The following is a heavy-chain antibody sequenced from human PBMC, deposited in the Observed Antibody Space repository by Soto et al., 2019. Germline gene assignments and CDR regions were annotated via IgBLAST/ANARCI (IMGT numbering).Heavy chain of an antibody. V-gene: IGHV3-15*01. CDR3: TTDLRHGPPSDGFDI. CDR2: IKSKTDGGTT. J-gene: IGHJ3*02. CDR1: GFTFSNAW. Sequence: PGGSLRLSSAASGFTFSNAWMSWVRQAPGKGLEWVGRIKSKTDGGTTDYAAPVKGRFTISRDDSKNTLYLQMNSLKTEDTAVYYCTTDLRHGPPSDGFDIWGLMTIATVSS.